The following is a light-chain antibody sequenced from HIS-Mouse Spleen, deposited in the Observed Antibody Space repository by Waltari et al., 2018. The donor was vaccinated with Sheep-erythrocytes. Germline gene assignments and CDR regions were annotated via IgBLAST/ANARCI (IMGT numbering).Light chain of an antibody. CDR1: SSDVGGYNY. CDR2: DVS. V-gene: IGLV2-11*01. J-gene: IGLJ1*01. Sequence: QSALTQPRSVSGSPGQSVTISCTGTSSDVGGYNYVPWYQQPPGKAPKPMIYDVSKRPSGVPGRFSGSKSGNTASLTISGLQAEDEADYYCCSYAGSYNHVFATGTKVTVL. CDR3: CSYAGSYNHV.